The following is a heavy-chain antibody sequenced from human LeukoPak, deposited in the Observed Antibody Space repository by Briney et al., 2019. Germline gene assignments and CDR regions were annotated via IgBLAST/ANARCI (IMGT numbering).Heavy chain of an antibody. Sequence: ASVKVSCKASGYTFTSYYMHWVRQAPGQGLEWMGIINPSGGSTSYAQKFQGRVTMTRDMSTSTVYMELSSLRSEDTAVYYRARVNIVATFGFDPWGQGTLVTVSS. V-gene: IGHV1-46*01. CDR3: ARVNIVATFGFDP. CDR1: GYTFTSYY. J-gene: IGHJ5*02. D-gene: IGHD5-12*01. CDR2: INPSGGST.